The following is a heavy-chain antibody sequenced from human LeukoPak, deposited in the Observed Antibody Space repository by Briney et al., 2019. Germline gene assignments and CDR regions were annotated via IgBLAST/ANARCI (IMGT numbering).Heavy chain of an antibody. D-gene: IGHD2-15*01. V-gene: IGHV3-23*01. CDR2: ISGDNPGT. J-gene: IGHJ4*02. CDR1: GFTFSTYA. CDR3: AKAPVGHCSGAFCYHFDS. Sequence: GGSLRLSCAASGFTFSTYAMSWVRQTPGKGLEWVAAISGDNPGTYHANSVKGRFTISRDNSKNTLHLPMSGLRAEDTARYYCAKAPVGHCSGAFCYHFDSWGQGTLVTVSS.